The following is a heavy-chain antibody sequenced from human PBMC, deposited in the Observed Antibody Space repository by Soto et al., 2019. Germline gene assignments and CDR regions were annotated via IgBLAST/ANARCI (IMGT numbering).Heavy chain of an antibody. CDR2: IYYSGST. CDR1: GGSISSYY. V-gene: IGHV4-59*01. D-gene: IGHD3-3*01. J-gene: IGHJ5*02. CDR3: ARARNYDFWSGYFWFDP. Sequence: PSETLSLTCTVSGGSISSYYWSWIRQPPGKGLEWIGYIYYSGSTNYNPSLKSRVTISVDTSKNQFSLKLSSVTAADTAVYYCARARNYDFWSGYFWFDPWGQGTLVTVS.